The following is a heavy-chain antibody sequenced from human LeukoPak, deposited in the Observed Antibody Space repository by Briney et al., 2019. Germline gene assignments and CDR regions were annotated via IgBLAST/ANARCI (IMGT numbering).Heavy chain of an antibody. V-gene: IGHV4-59*01. CDR3: ALAHCSRTNCYDLEYFYYYMDV. D-gene: IGHD2-2*01. CDR1: GASISGNY. Sequence: TSETLSLTCSVSGASISGNYWTWIRQPPGKGPEWIWNIYYSGTTNYNPSPKSRVTISVDQSKKQFSLNLISVTAADTAVYFCALAHCSRTNCYDLEYFYYYMDVWGKGTTVTVSS. J-gene: IGHJ6*03. CDR2: IYYSGTT.